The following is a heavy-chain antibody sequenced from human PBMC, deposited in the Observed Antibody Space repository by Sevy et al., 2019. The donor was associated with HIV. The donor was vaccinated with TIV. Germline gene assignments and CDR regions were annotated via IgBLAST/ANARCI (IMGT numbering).Heavy chain of an antibody. CDR2: IKSKTDGGTT. V-gene: IGHV3-15*01. D-gene: IGHD7-27*01. J-gene: IGHJ6*02. CDR3: TTSLSGDGLLSSYYYYGMDV. Sequence: GESLRLSCAASGFTFSNAWMSWVRQAPGKGLEWVGRIKSKTDGGTTDYAAPVKGRFTISRDDSKNTLYLQMNSLKTEDTAVYYCTTSLSGDGLLSSYYYYGMDVWGQGTTVTVSS. CDR1: GFTFSNAW.